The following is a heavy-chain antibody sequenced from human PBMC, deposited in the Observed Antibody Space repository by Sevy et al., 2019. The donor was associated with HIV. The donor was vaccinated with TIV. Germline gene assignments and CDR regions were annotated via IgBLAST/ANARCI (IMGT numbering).Heavy chain of an antibody. CDR3: ARDGGTMTTPGSFDI. D-gene: IGHD4-17*01. CDR1: GVSISSGAYS. J-gene: IGHJ3*02. V-gene: IGHV4-30-2*01. CDR2: IYHTGNT. Sequence: SETLSLTCAVSGVSISSGAYSWNWIRQPPGKGLEWIGYIYHTGNTYYNPSLKSRITISLDRSKNQFSLRLSSVTAADTAVYFCARDGGTMTTPGSFDIWGQGTMVTISS.